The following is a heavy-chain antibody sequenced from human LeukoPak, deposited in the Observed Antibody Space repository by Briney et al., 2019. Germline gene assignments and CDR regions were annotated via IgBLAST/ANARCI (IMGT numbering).Heavy chain of an antibody. CDR3: ASGALEAFDI. CDR1: GFTFSNYE. CDR2: ISDGGSII. J-gene: IGHJ3*02. V-gene: IGHV3-48*03. D-gene: IGHD3-16*01. Sequence: GGSLRLSCAASGFTFSNYEMNWGRQAPGKGLEWVSYISDGGSIIYYADSVRGRFTITRDDAKNSLYLQMNSLRAEDTAVYHCASGALEAFDIWGQGTMVTVSS.